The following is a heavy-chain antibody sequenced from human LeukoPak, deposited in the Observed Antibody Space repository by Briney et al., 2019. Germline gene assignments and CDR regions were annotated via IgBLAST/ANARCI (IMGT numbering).Heavy chain of an antibody. CDR3: AKGIYSGSYSPFDY. V-gene: IGHV3-23*01. CDR2: ISGSGGST. CDR1: GFIFRNYA. Sequence: GGSLRLSCAASGFIFRNYAMSWVRQAPGKGLEWVSVISGSGGSTYYADSEKGRFTISRDNSKNTLYLQMNSLRAEDTAVYYCAKGIYSGSYSPFDYWGQGTLVTVSS. D-gene: IGHD1-26*01. J-gene: IGHJ4*02.